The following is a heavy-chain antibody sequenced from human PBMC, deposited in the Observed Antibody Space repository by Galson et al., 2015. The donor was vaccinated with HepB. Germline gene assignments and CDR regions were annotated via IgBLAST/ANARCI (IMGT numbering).Heavy chain of an antibody. CDR1: GYTFSGYD. Sequence: SVKVSCKASGYTFSGYDMMWVRQATGQGLEWMGWMNPRSDYTGYAEKFQGRVIMTGDSSISTAYIELTSLTLEDTGVYYCVRGLDPDYWGQGTLVTVSS. J-gene: IGHJ4*02. V-gene: IGHV1-8*01. CDR2: MNPRSDYT. CDR3: VRGLDPDY.